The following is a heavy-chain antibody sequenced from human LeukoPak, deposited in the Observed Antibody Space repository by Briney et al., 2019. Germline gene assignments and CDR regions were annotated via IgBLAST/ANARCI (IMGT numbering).Heavy chain of an antibody. J-gene: IGHJ3*02. CDR2: INPNSGGT. V-gene: IGHV1-2*04. D-gene: IGHD6-19*01. CDR1: GYTFTGYY. CDR3: ARPTIMAGQWDYDAFDI. Sequence: ASVKVSCKASGYTFTGYYMHWVRQAPGQGLEWMGWINPNSGGTNYAQKFQGWVTMTRDTSISTAYMELSRLRSDDTAVYYCARPTIMAGQWDYDAFDIWGQGTMVTVSS.